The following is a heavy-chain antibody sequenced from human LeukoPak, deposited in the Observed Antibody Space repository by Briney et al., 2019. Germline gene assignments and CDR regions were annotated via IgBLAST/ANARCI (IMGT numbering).Heavy chain of an antibody. CDR1: GFTFSSYS. CDR2: ISSSSSYI. CDR3: ARVSREDIVVVTATLYYFDY. V-gene: IGHV3-21*01. J-gene: IGHJ4*02. Sequence: GGSLRLSRAASGFTFSSYSMNWVRQAPGKGLEWVSSISSSSSYIYYADSVKGRFTISRDNAKNSLYLQMNSLRAEDTAVYYCARVSREDIVVVTATLYYFDYWGQGTLVTVSS. D-gene: IGHD2-21*02.